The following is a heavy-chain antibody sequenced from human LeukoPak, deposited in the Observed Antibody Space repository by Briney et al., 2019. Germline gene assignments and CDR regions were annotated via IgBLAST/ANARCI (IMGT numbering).Heavy chain of an antibody. CDR2: ISGSGGST. V-gene: IGHV3-23*01. Sequence: SGGSLRLSCAASGFTFSSYAMSWVSPAPGKGLEWVSAISGSGGSTYYADSVKGRFTISRDNAKNSLYLQMNSLRAEDTAVYYCARVRYNWNYGDYWGQGTLVTVSS. CDR3: ARVRYNWNYGDY. CDR1: GFTFSSYA. J-gene: IGHJ4*02. D-gene: IGHD1-7*01.